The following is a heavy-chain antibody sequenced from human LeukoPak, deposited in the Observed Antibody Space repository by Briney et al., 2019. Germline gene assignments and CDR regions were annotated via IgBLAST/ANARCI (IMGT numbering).Heavy chain of an antibody. V-gene: IGHV1-24*01. D-gene: IGHD1-26*01. J-gene: IGHJ4*02. CDR2: FDPEDGET. CDR3: AGQVGATFLFDY. CDR1: GYTLTELS. Sequence: ASVKVSCKVSGYTLTELSMHWVRQAPGKGLEWMGGFDPEDGETIYAQKFQGRVTMTEDTSTDTAYMELSSLRSEDTAVYYCAGQVGATFLFDYWGQGTLVTVSS.